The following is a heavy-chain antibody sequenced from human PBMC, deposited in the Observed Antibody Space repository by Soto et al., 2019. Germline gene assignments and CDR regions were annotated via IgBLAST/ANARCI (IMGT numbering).Heavy chain of an antibody. CDR2: IYHSGST. Sequence: PSETLSLTCTVSGGSVSSGSYYWSWIRQPPGKGLEWIGYIYHSGSTYYNPSLKTRVTISVDRSQNLFSLKLASVTAADTAVYYCVRSEATALDYWGQGILVTVS. J-gene: IGHJ4*02. CDR3: VRSEATALDY. CDR1: GGSVSSGSYY. V-gene: IGHV4-30-2*01.